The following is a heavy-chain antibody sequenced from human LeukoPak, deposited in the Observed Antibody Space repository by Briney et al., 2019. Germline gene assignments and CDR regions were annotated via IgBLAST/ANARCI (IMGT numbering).Heavy chain of an antibody. V-gene: IGHV3-23*01. CDR1: GFTFSSYA. CDR3: AKTLVGATAYFDS. D-gene: IGHD1-26*01. J-gene: IGHJ4*02. Sequence: GGSLRLSCAASGFTFSSYAMSWVRQAPGRGLEWVSSISGSGGSTYYADSVKGRFIISRDNSKNTVNLQMNSLRAEDTALYYCAKTLVGATAYFDSWGQGTPVTVSS. CDR2: ISGSGGST.